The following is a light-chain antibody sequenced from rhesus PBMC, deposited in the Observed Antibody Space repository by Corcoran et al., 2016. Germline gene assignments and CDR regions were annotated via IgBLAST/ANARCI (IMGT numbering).Light chain of an antibody. CDR3: QHYYSTPWT. Sequence: DIQMTQSPSSLSASVGDRVTITCRASQGITNDLAWYRKKPGETPKILIYEASSLQSGIPSRFSGSGSGTDITLTISSLQSEDFATYYWQHYYSTPWTFGQGTKGEIK. V-gene: IGKV1-25*01. CDR2: EAS. CDR1: QGITND. J-gene: IGKJ1*01.